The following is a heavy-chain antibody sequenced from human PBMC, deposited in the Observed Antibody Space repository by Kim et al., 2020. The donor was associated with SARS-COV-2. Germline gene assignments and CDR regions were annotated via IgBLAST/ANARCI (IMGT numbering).Heavy chain of an antibody. CDR2: INHSGST. D-gene: IGHD2-21*01. V-gene: IGHV4-34*01. CDR3: AIGPDDGLWIG. J-gene: IGHJ1*01. CDR1: GVSFSGYY. Sequence: SETLSLTCAVYGVSFSGYYWNWIRQPPGKGLEWIGEINHSGSTNYNPSLMSRVTISVDTSKNQFSLTLSSVTSADTAVYYCAIGPDDGLWIGWVHDTLVT.